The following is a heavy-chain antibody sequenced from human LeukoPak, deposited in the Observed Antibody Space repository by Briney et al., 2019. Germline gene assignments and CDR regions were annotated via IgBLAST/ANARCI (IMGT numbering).Heavy chain of an antibody. CDR1: GYSISTNNY. D-gene: IGHD3-22*01. CDR2: LYHSGST. J-gene: IGHJ4*02. Sequence: SETLSLTCTVSGYSISTNNYWGWIRQPPGKGLEWIGSLYHSGSTYYNPSLKSRVTISVDTSKNQFSLKLSSVTAADTAVYYCARVGALGYYDSGGYYPTENWGQGTLVTVSS. V-gene: IGHV4-38-2*02. CDR3: ARVGALGYYDSGGYYPTEN.